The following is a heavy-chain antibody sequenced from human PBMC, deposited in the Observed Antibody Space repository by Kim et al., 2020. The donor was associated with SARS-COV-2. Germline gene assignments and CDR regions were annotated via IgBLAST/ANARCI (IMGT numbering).Heavy chain of an antibody. CDR3: ASHSSGWYRLDY. D-gene: IGHD6-19*01. J-gene: IGHJ4*02. V-gene: IGHV1-3*01. Sequence: KYSKRVQGRVTITRDTSGSTAYMELSSLRSEDTAVYYCASHSSGWYRLDYWGQGTLVTVSS.